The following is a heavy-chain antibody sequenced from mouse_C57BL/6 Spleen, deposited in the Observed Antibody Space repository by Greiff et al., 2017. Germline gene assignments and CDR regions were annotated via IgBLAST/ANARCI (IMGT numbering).Heavy chain of an antibody. CDR1: GYAFSSSW. CDR3: ARGWGY. CDR2: IYPGDGDT. Sequence: VQLQQSGPELVKPGASVKISCKASGYAFSSSWMNWVKQRPGKGLEWIGRIYPGDGDTNYNGKFKGKATLTADKTSSTAYMQLSSLTSEDPAVYFWARGWGYWGQGTTLTVSS. V-gene: IGHV1-82*01. J-gene: IGHJ2*01.